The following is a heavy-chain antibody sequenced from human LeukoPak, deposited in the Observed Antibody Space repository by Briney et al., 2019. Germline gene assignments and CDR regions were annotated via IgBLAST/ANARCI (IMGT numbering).Heavy chain of an antibody. CDR3: ARILEGDDY. Sequence: GGSLRLSCAASGFTFSRYNMNWVRQAPGKGLEWVSYISSGSSTIYYADSVKGRFTISRDNAMNPLYLQMNSLRDEDTAVYYCARILEGDDYWGLGTLVTVSS. CDR1: GFTFSRYN. D-gene: IGHD3-16*01. CDR2: ISSGSSTI. V-gene: IGHV3-48*02. J-gene: IGHJ4*02.